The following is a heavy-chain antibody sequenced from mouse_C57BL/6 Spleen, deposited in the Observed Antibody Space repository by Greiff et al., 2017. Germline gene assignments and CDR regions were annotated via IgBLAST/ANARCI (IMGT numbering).Heavy chain of an antibody. D-gene: IGHD2-14*01. Sequence: VQLQQSGAELVRPGASVTLSCKASGYTFTDYEMHWVKQTPVHGLEWIGAIDPETGGPAYHQKFKGKAILTADKSSSTAYMERRSLTAEDSAVYYCTRSTVRDYWGQGTTLTVSS. V-gene: IGHV1-15*01. CDR1: GYTFTDYE. CDR2: IDPETGGP. J-gene: IGHJ2*01. CDR3: TRSTVRDY.